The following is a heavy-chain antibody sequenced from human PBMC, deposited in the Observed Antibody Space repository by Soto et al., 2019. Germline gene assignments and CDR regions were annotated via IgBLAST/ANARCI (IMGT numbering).Heavy chain of an antibody. D-gene: IGHD6-6*01. V-gene: IGHV3-33*01. Sequence: QVQLVESGGGVVQPGRSLRLSCAASGFTFSSYGMHWVRQAPGKGLEWVAVIWYDGSNKYYADSVKGRFTISRDISKNTLYLQMNSLRAEDTAVYYCARALSSSSTDGNYYYYYGMDVWGQGTTVTVSS. CDR2: IWYDGSNK. J-gene: IGHJ6*02. CDR1: GFTFSSYG. CDR3: ARALSSSSTDGNYYYYYGMDV.